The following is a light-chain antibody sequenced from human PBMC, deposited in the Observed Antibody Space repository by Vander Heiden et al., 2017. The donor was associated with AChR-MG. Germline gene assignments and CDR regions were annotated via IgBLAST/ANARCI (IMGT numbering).Light chain of an antibody. CDR3: ATGDDSLKPVV. CDR2: NNN. V-gene: IGLV1-44*01. J-gene: IGLJ2*01. CDR1: STNIGSNA. Sequence: QSVLAQPPSVSGTPGQRVYSPCSGRSTNIGSNAVNWYQHLPGTAPNLLIYNNNQRPSGVPDGFSGSKSGTSASLAISGIQSADEADYYCATGDDSLKPVVFGGGTKLTVL.